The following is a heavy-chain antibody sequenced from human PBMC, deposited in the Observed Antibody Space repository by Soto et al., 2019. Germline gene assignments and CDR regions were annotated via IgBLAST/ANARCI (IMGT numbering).Heavy chain of an antibody. D-gene: IGHD3-10*01. CDR1: GFTFSSNG. J-gene: IGHJ6*03. CDR2: IWFDGSKK. CDR3: AGGAGHYYYYIDA. Sequence: QVQLVESGGGVVQPGWSLRLSCAASGFTFSSNGMHWVRQAPGKGLEWVAVIWFDGSKKYYADSVKGLFTISRDTSKNTLYLQTNSLRDEATAVYYCAGGAGHYYYYIDAWGKGTTVTVSS. V-gene: IGHV3-33*01.